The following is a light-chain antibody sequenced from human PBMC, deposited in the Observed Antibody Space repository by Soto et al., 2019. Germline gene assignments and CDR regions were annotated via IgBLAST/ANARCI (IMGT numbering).Light chain of an antibody. CDR2: KAS. V-gene: IGKV1-5*03. J-gene: IGKJ4*01. CDR3: QQYDTYPLT. Sequence: DIQVTQSPSTLSASVGDRVTITCRASQTISYWLAWYQQKPGKAPNLLISKASSLESGVPSRFSGSGSGTEFTLTISSLQPDDFATYYCQQYDTYPLTFGGGTKVEIK. CDR1: QTISYW.